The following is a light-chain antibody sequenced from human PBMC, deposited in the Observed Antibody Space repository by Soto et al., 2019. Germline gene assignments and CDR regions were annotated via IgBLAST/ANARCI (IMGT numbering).Light chain of an antibody. CDR2: DVS. V-gene: IGLV2-14*01. J-gene: IGLJ1*01. CDR3: SSYTSSSIPYV. Sequence: QSALTQPASVSGSPGQSITISCTGTNSDVGGYNFVSWYQQHPGKAPKLMIYDVSNRPSGVSNRFSGSTSGNTASLNISGLQAEDEADYYCSSYTSSSIPYVFVIGTKLTVL. CDR1: NSDVGGYNF.